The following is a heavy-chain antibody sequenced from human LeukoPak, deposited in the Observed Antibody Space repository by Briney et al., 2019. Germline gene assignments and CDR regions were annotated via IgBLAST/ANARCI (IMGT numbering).Heavy chain of an antibody. CDR2: INPNSGGT. CDR1: GGTFSSYA. D-gene: IGHD6-19*01. Sequence: ASVKVSCKASGGTFSSYAISWVRQAPGQGLEWMGWINPNSGGTNYAQKFQGRVTMTRDTSISTAYMELSRLRSDDTAVYYCARGQQWLVPSFDYRGQGTLVTVSS. V-gene: IGHV1-2*02. CDR3: ARGQQWLVPSFDY. J-gene: IGHJ4*02.